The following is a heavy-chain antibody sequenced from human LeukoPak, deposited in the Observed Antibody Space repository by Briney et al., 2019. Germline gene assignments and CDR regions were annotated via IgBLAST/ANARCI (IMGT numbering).Heavy chain of an antibody. CDR1: GFTFSSYA. Sequence: GGSLRLSCAASGFTFSSYAMHWVRQAPGKGLEWVAVISYDGSNKYYADSVKGRFTISRDNSKNTLYLQMNSLRAEDTAVYYCARGYTHLYNWFDPWGQGTLVTVSS. CDR2: ISYDGSNK. J-gene: IGHJ5*02. CDR3: ARGYTHLYNWFDP. V-gene: IGHV3-30*04. D-gene: IGHD1-1*01.